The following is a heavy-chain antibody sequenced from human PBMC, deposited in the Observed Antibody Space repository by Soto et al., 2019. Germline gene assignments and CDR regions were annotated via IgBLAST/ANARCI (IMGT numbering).Heavy chain of an antibody. Sequence: GGSLRLSCAASGFTFSSYAMSWVRQAPGKGLEWVSAISGSGGSTYYADSVKGRFTISRDNSKNTLYLQMNSLRAEDTAVYYCAKDGATIVVVPAAIDYWGQGTLVTVSS. CDR2: ISGSGGST. CDR1: GFTFSSYA. V-gene: IGHV3-23*01. J-gene: IGHJ4*02. D-gene: IGHD2-2*02. CDR3: AKDGATIVVVPAAIDY.